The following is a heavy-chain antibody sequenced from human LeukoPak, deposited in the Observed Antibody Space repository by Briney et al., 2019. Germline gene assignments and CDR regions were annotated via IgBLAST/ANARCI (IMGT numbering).Heavy chain of an antibody. D-gene: IGHD2/OR15-2a*01. Sequence: GGSLRLSCAASGFTFSSYGMHWVRQAPGKGLEWVAFIRYDGSNKYYADSVKGRFTISRDNSKNTLYLQMNSLRAEDTAVYYCARDLRALSYFDYWGQGTLVTVSS. V-gene: IGHV3-30*02. CDR3: ARDLRALSYFDY. CDR2: IRYDGSNK. J-gene: IGHJ4*02. CDR1: GFTFSSYG.